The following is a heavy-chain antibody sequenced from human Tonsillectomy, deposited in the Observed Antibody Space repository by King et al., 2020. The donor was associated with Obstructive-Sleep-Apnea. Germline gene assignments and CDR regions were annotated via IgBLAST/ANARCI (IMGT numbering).Heavy chain of an antibody. D-gene: IGHD5-12*01. CDR2: IYYSGGT. Sequence: QLQESGPGLVKPSETLSLTCTVSGDSISSYFWSWIRQPPGKGLEWIGYIYYSGGTNYNPPLKGRVTISVDTSQNQFSLKLSSVTAADTAGYYCARSRGATAFDYWGQGTLVTVSS. V-gene: IGHV4-59*08. J-gene: IGHJ4*02. CDR1: GDSISSYF. CDR3: ARSRGATAFDY.